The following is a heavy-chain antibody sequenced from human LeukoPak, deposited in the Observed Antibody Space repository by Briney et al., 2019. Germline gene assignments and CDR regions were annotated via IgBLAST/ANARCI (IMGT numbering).Heavy chain of an antibody. CDR2: IIPSGGRT. V-gene: IGHV1-46*01. J-gene: IGHJ4*02. Sequence: ASVKVSCKTSGYTFGDFYIHWVRQAPGQGLEWMGIIIPSGGRTRYAQKFQGRLTMTRDMSTSTVHMELSSLTSEDTAIHYCASGRGYWGQGTLVIVSS. CDR1: GYTFGDFY. CDR3: ASGRGY. D-gene: IGHD1-14*01.